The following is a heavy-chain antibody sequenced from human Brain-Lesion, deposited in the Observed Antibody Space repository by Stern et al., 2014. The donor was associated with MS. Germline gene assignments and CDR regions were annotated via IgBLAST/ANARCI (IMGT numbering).Heavy chain of an antibody. J-gene: IGHJ6*02. CDR1: GGTFGNYG. CDR3: ARVAYGVFGVLSPLYGLDV. D-gene: IGHD3-3*01. CDR2: LIPRFATA. Sequence: VQLEESGAEVQKPGSSVKVSCKASGGTFGNYGISWVRQAPGQGLEWLGGLIPRFATAKYAPKLQDRVTITADESTSTAYMELSSLRSGDTAVYYCARVAYGVFGVLSPLYGLDVWGQGTTVTVS. V-gene: IGHV1-69*01.